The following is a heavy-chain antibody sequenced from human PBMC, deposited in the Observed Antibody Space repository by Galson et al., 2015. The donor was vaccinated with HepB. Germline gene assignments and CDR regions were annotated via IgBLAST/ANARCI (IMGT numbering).Heavy chain of an antibody. CDR3: AKYPLSSRRGVFDL. CDR1: GFTFSSYA. V-gene: IGHV3-23*01. J-gene: IGHJ4*02. Sequence: SLRLSCAASGFTFSSYAMSWVRQAPGKGLEWVSTISGGADATYYAASVKGRFTISRDNSKNTLYLQMDGLRAEDTAVFFCAKYPLSSRRGVFDLWGQGTLVTVSS. CDR2: ISGGADAT. D-gene: IGHD2-2*01.